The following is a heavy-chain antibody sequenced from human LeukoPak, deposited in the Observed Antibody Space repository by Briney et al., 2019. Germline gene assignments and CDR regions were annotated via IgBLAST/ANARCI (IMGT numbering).Heavy chain of an antibody. CDR3: ARGRKYSSSSKNYYYYYMDV. V-gene: IGHV4-34*01. CDR1: GGSFSGYY. CDR2: INHSGST. J-gene: IGHJ6*03. D-gene: IGHD6-6*01. Sequence: SETLSLTCAVYGGSFSGYYWSWIRQPPGKGLEWIGEINHSGSTNYNPSLKSRVTISVDTSKNQFSLKLSSVTAADTAVYYCARGRKYSSSSKNYYYYYMDVWGKGTTVTVSS.